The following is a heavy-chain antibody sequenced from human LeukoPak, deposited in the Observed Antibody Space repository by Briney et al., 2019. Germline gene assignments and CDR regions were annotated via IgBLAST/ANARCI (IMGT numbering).Heavy chain of an antibody. J-gene: IGHJ4*02. Sequence: GGSLRLSCAASGFTFDDYAMHWVRKAPGKGLGGAPGKSWNSGIIDYADSVRGRFTISRDNAKNSLYLQMNSLRAEDTAFYYCAKDINPLRYFDWLSPRFDYWGQGTLVTVSS. CDR1: GFTFDDYA. CDR2: KSWNSGII. CDR3: AKDINPLRYFDWLSPRFDY. D-gene: IGHD3-9*01. V-gene: IGHV3-9*01.